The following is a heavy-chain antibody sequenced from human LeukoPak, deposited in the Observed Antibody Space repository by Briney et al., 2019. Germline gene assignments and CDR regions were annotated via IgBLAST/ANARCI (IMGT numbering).Heavy chain of an antibody. CDR1: GFTFSSYA. CDR2: ISSNGVNT. Sequence: PGGSLRLSCAASGFTFSSYAMHWVRQAPGKAPEYVSAISSNGVNTYYADSVRGRFTISRDNSKNTLYLQMGSLRSEDMAVYYFARRHNYYYYMDVWGKGTTVTVSS. V-gene: IGHV3-64*02. J-gene: IGHJ6*03. CDR3: ARRHNYYYYMDV.